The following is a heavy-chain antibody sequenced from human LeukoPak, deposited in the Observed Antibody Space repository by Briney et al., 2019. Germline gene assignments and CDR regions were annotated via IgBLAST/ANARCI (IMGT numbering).Heavy chain of an antibody. CDR2: IDPSDSYN. CDR1: GYNFTNYW. V-gene: IGHV5-10-1*01. J-gene: IGHJ4*02. CDR3: ARAYSRSRFDY. Sequence: GESLKISCKGSGYNFTNYWISWERQMPRKGLEWMGTIDPSDSYNNYSPSFQGHVTISADKSISTAYLQWSSLKASDTAMYYCARAYSRSRFDYWGQGTLVTVSS. D-gene: IGHD6-6*01.